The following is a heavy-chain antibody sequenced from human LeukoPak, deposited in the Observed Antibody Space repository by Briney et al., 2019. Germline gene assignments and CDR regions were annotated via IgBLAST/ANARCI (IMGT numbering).Heavy chain of an antibody. D-gene: IGHD6-13*01. CDR3: VGQQLRGY. V-gene: IGHV3-7*01. J-gene: IGHJ4*02. Sequence: GGSLRLSCAASGFTFSSYEMNWVRQAPGKGLEWVANIKDDGSEKYYVDSVKGRFTISRDNSKNSLSLQMNSLRAEDTAVYYCVGQQLRGYWGQGTLVTVSS. CDR1: GFTFSSYE. CDR2: IKDDGSEK.